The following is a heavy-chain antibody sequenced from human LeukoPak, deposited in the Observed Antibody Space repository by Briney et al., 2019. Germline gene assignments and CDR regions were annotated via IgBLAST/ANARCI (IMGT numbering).Heavy chain of an antibody. Sequence: SETLSLTCAVSGYSISSGYYWGWIRQPPGKGLEWIGSIYYSGSTYYNPSLKSRVTISVDTSKNQFSLKLSSVTAADTAVYYCARGGYTYDYHFDLWGRGTLVTVSS. CDR2: IYYSGST. D-gene: IGHD5-18*01. J-gene: IGHJ2*01. CDR3: ARGGYTYDYHFDL. CDR1: GYSISSGYY. V-gene: IGHV4-38-2*01.